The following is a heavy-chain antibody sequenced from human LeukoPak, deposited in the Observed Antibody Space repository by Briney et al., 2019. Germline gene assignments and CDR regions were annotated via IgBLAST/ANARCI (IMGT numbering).Heavy chain of an antibody. CDR1: GFTFSSYS. CDR3: AREGSRLHIAVAGIDY. D-gene: IGHD6-19*01. Sequence: PGGSLRLFCAASGFTFSSYSMSWVRQAPGKGLEWVAVISYDGSNKYYADSVKGRFTISRDNSKNTLYLQMNSLRAEDTAVYYCAREGSRLHIAVAGIDYWGQGTLVTVSS. V-gene: IGHV3-30*04. CDR2: ISYDGSNK. J-gene: IGHJ4*02.